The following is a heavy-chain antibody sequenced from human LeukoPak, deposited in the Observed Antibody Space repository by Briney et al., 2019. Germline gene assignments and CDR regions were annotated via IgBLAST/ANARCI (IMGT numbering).Heavy chain of an antibody. D-gene: IGHD3-9*01. CDR3: ARDQAATNTQVRFCLD. CDR1: GYTFTSYG. Sequence: ASVKVSCKASGYTFTSYGISWVGQAPGQGLEWMGWISAYNGNTNFAQKLQGRVTMTTDTSTSTAYMDLRSLRSDDTAVYYCARDQAATNTQVRFCLDWGQGTLVTVSS. CDR2: ISAYNGNT. V-gene: IGHV1-18*01. J-gene: IGHJ4*02.